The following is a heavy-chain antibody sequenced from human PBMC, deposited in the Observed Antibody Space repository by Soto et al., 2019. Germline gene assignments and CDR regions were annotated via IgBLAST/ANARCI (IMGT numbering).Heavy chain of an antibody. J-gene: IGHJ4*02. CDR3: AKDPSSGFAMENYFDY. V-gene: IGHV3-23*01. D-gene: IGHD3-10*01. CDR2: ISGSSTST. Sequence: EVQLSGSRGGLVQPGGSLRLSCAASGFTFSSYAMSWVRQAPGKGLGWVSAISGSSTSTYYADSVKGRFTISRDNSKNTLYLQMNSLRAEDTAVYYCAKDPSSGFAMENYFDYWGQGTLVTVSS. CDR1: GFTFSSYA.